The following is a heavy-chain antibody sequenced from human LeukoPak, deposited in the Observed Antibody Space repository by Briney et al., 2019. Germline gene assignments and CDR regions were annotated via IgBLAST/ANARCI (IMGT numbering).Heavy chain of an antibody. Sequence: PGGSLRLSCAASGFTFSSYSMNWVRQAPGKGLEWVAFIRYDGSNKYYADSVKGRFTISRDNSKNTLYLQMNSLRAEDTAVYYCAKDRLTGSSWYGVFDYWGQGTLVTVSS. CDR2: IRYDGSNK. V-gene: IGHV3-30*02. J-gene: IGHJ4*02. D-gene: IGHD6-13*01. CDR1: GFTFSSYS. CDR3: AKDRLTGSSWYGVFDY.